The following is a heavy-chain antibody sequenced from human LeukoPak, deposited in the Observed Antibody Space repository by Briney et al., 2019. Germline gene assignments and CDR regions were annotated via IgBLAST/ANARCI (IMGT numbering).Heavy chain of an antibody. D-gene: IGHD6-13*01. Sequence: PGGSLRLSCAASGVPFNAYWMTWVRQAPGKGLEWVSHIRQDRDTKNYVDSVKGRFTISRDNAMNSLYLQMNSLRAEDTAIYYCARSLPYGTTWYGRSDFWGQGTLVTVSS. CDR3: ARSLPYGTTWYGRSDF. J-gene: IGHJ4*02. CDR1: GVPFNAYW. CDR2: IRQDRDTK. V-gene: IGHV3-7*03.